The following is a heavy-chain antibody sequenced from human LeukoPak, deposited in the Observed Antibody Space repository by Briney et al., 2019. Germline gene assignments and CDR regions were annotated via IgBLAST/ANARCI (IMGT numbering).Heavy chain of an antibody. Sequence: PGGSLRLSCAASGFTFSSYEMNWVRQAPGKGLEWVSGISGSDGSAYYADSVKGRFTISRDNSKNTLYLQMNSLRAEGMAVYYCAKDGGQGADYWGQGTLVSVSS. D-gene: IGHD3-16*01. J-gene: IGHJ4*02. CDR3: AKDGGQGADY. CDR1: GFTFSSYE. CDR2: ISGSDGSA. V-gene: IGHV3-23*01.